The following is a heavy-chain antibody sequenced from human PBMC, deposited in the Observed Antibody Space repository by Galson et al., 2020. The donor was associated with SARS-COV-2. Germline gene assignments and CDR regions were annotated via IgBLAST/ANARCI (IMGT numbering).Heavy chain of an antibody. V-gene: IGHV3-30*04. CDR2: ISSDGSNS. CDR3: ARGGGWELPDYFDG. Sequence: GGSLRLSCAASGFTFSNYVMHWVRQAPGKGPEWVAVISSDGSNSFYADSLKGRFTISRDNSKSTLYLQMNSLRAEDTAVYYCARGGGWELPDYFDGWGQGTRVTGSS. D-gene: IGHD1-26*01. CDR1: GFTFSNYV. J-gene: IGHJ4*02.